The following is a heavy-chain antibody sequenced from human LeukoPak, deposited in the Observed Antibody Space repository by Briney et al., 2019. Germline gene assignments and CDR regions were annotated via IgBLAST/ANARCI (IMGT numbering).Heavy chain of an antibody. J-gene: IGHJ5*02. CDR2: IIPIFGTA. CDR1: GGTFSSYA. D-gene: IGHD3-10*01. CDR3: ARGYGSGPLNWFDP. Sequence: SVKVSCKASGGTFSSYAISWVRQAPGQGLEWMGGIIPIFGTANYAQKFQGRVTITADETTSTAYMELSSLRSEDTAVYYCARGYGSGPLNWFDPWGQGTLVTVSS. V-gene: IGHV1-69*13.